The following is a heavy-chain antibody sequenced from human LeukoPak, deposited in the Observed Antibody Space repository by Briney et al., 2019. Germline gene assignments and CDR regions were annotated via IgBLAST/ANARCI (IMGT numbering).Heavy chain of an antibody. CDR2: IAGHDGKT. J-gene: IGHJ4*02. Sequence: GRSLRLSCAASGFTSTGHTMTWLPQAPRKGLEWVSIIAGHDGKTYYSDHEQGRFTIYRDNYKNTLYLQMDSLRAEDSALYCCAKFSGGNYPGKNYFVSWGQGTLVTVSS. CDR1: GFTSTGHT. CDR3: AKFSGGNYPGKNYFVS. D-gene: IGHD1-7*01. V-gene: IGHV3-23*01.